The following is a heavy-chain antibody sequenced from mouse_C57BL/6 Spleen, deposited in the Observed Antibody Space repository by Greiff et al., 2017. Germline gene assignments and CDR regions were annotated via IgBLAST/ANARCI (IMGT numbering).Heavy chain of an antibody. CDR3: ARMNAHYYYDVTWFAY. D-gene: IGHD2-4*01. CDR2: IYWDDDK. V-gene: IGHV8-12*01. Sequence: QVTLKESGPGILQSSQTLSLTCSFSGFSLSTSGMGVSWIRQPSGKGLKWLAHIYWDDDKRYNPSLKSRLTISKDTSRNQVFLKITSVDTADTATYYCARMNAHYYYDVTWFAYWGQGTLVTVSA. J-gene: IGHJ3*01. CDR1: GFSLSTSGMG.